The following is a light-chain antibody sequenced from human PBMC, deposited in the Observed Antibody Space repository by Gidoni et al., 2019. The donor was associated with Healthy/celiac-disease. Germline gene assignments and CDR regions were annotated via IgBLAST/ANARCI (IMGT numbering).Light chain of an antibody. Sequence: DIQMTQSPSSLSASVGDRVTITCRASQGISNYLAWYQQKPRKVPKLLIYAASTLQSGVPSRFSGSGSGTDFTLTISSLQPEDVATYYCQKYNSAPQFGQGTKVEIK. CDR1: QGISNY. J-gene: IGKJ1*01. CDR3: QKYNSAPQ. V-gene: IGKV1-27*01. CDR2: AAS.